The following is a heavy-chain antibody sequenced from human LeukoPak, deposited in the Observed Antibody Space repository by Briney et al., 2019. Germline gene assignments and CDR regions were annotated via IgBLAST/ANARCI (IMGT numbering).Heavy chain of an antibody. Sequence: PGGSLRLSCAASGFTFSSYAMSWVRQAPGKGLEWVSAISGSGGSTYYADSVKGRLTISRDNSKNTLYLQMNSLRVEDTAVYYCARDSSGWYLDYWGQGTLVTVSS. J-gene: IGHJ4*02. V-gene: IGHV3-23*01. CDR2: ISGSGGST. D-gene: IGHD6-19*01. CDR3: ARDSSGWYLDY. CDR1: GFTFSSYA.